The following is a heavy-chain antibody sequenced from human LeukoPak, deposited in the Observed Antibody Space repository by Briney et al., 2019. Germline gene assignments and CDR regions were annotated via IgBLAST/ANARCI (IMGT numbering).Heavy chain of an antibody. V-gene: IGHV3-53*01. CDR2: IYSGGST. J-gene: IGHJ6*02. CDR1: GFTVSSNY. D-gene: IGHD3-10*01. Sequence: GGSLRLSCAASGFTVSSNYMSWVRQAPGKGLEWVSVIYSGGSTYYADSVKGRFTISRDNPKNTLYLQMNSLGAEDTAVYYCASDSLGAKYYYYGMDVWGQGTTVTVSS. CDR3: ASDSLGAKYYYYGMDV.